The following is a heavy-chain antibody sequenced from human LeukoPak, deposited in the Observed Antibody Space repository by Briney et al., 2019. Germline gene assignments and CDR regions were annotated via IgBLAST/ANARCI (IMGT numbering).Heavy chain of an antibody. V-gene: IGHV4-59*08. CDR2: IYYNGST. D-gene: IGHD3-22*01. J-gene: IGHJ4*02. Sequence: SETLSLTCTVSGGSISSYYWSWIRQPPGKGLEWIGYIYYNGSTNYNPSLKSRVTISVDTSKNQFSLKLSSVTAADTAVYYCASAGYDYYDSSGYYPFDYWGQGTLVTVSS. CDR1: GGSISSYY. CDR3: ASAGYDYYDSSGYYPFDY.